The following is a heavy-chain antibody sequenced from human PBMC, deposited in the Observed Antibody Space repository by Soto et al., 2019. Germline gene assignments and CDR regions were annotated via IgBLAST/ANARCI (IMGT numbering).Heavy chain of an antibody. D-gene: IGHD1-26*01. J-gene: IGHJ4*02. CDR2: ISSSSSTI. V-gene: IGHV3-48*02. CDR1: GFTFSSYS. Sequence: EVQLVESGGGLVQPGGSLRLSCAASGFTFSSYSMNWVRQAPGKGLEWVSYISSSSSTIYYADSVKGRFTISRDNAKNSLYLQMNRLRDEDTAVYYCPRDPEWELSPLDYWGQGTLVTVSS. CDR3: PRDPEWELSPLDY.